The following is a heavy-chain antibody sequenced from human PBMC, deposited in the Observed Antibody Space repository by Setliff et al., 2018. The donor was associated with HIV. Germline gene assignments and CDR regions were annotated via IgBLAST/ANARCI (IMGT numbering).Heavy chain of an antibody. CDR2: IDYSGSA. J-gene: IGHJ6*02. CDR1: GGSIRSSDYY. CDR3: PRTSTWYYYHYYCVDV. D-gene: IGHD6-13*01. V-gene: IGHV4-39*07. Sequence: PSETLSLTCTVSGGSIRSSDYYWGWIRQPPGKGREWIGSIDYSGSAYYNPSLKSRVNISADTSKNQISLNLSSVTDADTAVYYCPRTSTWYYYHYYCVDVWGQGTTVTVSS.